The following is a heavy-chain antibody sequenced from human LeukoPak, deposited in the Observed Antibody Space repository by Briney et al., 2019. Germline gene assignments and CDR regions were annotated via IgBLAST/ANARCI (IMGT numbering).Heavy chain of an antibody. CDR2: INSRSTMI. CDR3: TTHGYPNWFDP. Sequence: GGSLRLSCAAPGFTFSSYEMHWVRQAPGKGLEWVSYINSRSTMIFYADSVKGRFTISRDNSKDSLFLQMNSLKTEDTAVYYCTTHGYPNWFDPWGQGALVTVSS. CDR1: GFTFSSYE. V-gene: IGHV3-48*03. D-gene: IGHD1-1*01. J-gene: IGHJ5*02.